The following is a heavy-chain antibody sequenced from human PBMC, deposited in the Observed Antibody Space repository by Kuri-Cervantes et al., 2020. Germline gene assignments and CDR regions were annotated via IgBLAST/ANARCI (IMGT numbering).Heavy chain of an antibody. CDR1: GYTFTSYG. CDR2: MNPNSGNT. J-gene: IGHJ6*03. Sequence: ASVKVSCKASGYTFTSYGISWVRQATGQGLEWMGWMNPNSGNTGYAQKFQGRVTMTRNTSISTAYMELSSLRSEDTAVYYCARGLYDSSGYYYYYYYYMDVWGKGTTVTVSS. CDR3: ARGLYDSSGYYYYYYYYMDV. V-gene: IGHV1-8*02. D-gene: IGHD3-22*01.